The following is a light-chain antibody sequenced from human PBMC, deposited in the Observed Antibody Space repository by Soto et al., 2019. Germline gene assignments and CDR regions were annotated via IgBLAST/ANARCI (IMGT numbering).Light chain of an antibody. CDR2: GAS. V-gene: IGKV3-20*01. CDR1: QFTNGKY. J-gene: IGKJ5*01. CDR3: QHFGSSPPVT. Sequence: DIVLTQAPDNLSLSPGESATLSCRVSQFTNGKYVAWYQQRHGLPPRLLVYGASKRAPGIPDRFRGSGSGSEFTLTISAVEPEDFAVYSCQHFGSSPPVTFGQGTRLDIK.